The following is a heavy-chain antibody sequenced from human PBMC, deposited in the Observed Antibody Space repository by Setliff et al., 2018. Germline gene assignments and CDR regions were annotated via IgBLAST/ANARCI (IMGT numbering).Heavy chain of an antibody. CDR2: VFSGDSDT. V-gene: IGHV5-51*01. Sequence: HGESLTISCKGSGYRFTTYWIGWVRQMPGKGLEWMGIVFSGDSDTRYSPSFQGQVTMSADKSINTAYLQWSSLEASDTAMYYCARLGAPASHDAFDIWGQGTMVTVSS. CDR1: GYRFTTYW. J-gene: IGHJ3*02. D-gene: IGHD6-25*01. CDR3: ARLGAPASHDAFDI.